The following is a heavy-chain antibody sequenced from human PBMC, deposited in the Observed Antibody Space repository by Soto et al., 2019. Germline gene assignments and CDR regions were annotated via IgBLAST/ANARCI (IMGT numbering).Heavy chain of an antibody. Sequence: SETLSLTCAVYGGSFSGYYWSWIRQPPGKGLEWIGEINHSGSTNYNPSLKSRVTISVDTSKNQFSLKLSSVTAADTAVYYCARGRSASANQYYYYYMDVWGKGTTVTVSS. CDR1: GGSFSGYY. CDR3: ARGRSASANQYYYYYMDV. J-gene: IGHJ6*03. V-gene: IGHV4-34*01. CDR2: INHSGST. D-gene: IGHD6-25*01.